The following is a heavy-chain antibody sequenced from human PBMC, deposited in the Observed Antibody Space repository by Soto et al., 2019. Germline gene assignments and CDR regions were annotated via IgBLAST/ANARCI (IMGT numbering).Heavy chain of an antibody. CDR3: ARVPYYDILTGYPDAFDI. CDR1: GFTYSSYW. Sequence: GGALRLSCAASGFTYSSYWMSWVRQAPGKGLEGVANIKQDGNEKYYVDSVKGRFTIASDNAKNSLYLQMNSMRAEDKAVYYCARVPYYDILTGYPDAFDIWGQGTMVTVSS. D-gene: IGHD3-9*01. J-gene: IGHJ3*02. CDR2: IKQDGNEK. V-gene: IGHV3-7*01.